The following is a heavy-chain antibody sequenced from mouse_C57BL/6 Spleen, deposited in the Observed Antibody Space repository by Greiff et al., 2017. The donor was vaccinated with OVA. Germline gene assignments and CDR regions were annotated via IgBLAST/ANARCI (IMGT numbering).Heavy chain of an antibody. CDR1: GYTFTSYW. J-gene: IGHJ4*01. CDR2: IYPSDSET. Sequence: QVQLKQPGAELVRPGSSVKLSCKASGYTFTSYWMDWVKQRPGQGLEWIGNIYPSDSETHYNQKFKDKATLTVDKSSSTAYMQLSSLTSEDSAVYYCARHSSYYGPMDYWGQGTSVTVSS. CDR3: ARHSSYYGPMDY. D-gene: IGHD1-2*01. V-gene: IGHV1-61*01.